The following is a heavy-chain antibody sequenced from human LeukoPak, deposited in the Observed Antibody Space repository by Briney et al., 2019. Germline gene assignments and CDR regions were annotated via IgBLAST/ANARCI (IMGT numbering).Heavy chain of an antibody. CDR2: IYYSGST. D-gene: IGHD1-14*01. J-gene: IGHJ6*03. Sequence: SSETLSLTCTVSGGSISSHYWSWIRQPPGKGLEWIGYIYYSGSTNYNPSLESRVTISVDTSKNQFSLKLSSVTAADTAVYYCARESDKTNYYYYYYMDVWGKGTTVTVSS. CDR3: ARESDKTNYYYYYYMDV. CDR1: GGSISSHY. V-gene: IGHV4-59*11.